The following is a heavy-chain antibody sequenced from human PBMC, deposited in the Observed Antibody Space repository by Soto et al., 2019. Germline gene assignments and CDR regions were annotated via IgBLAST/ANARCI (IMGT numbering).Heavy chain of an antibody. D-gene: IGHD7-27*01. V-gene: IGHV4-4*02. J-gene: IGHJ4*02. Sequence: SVTLSLSYAVSGGYISNMNWWRWVRQSPGKGLEWIGEIYHSGSTSYNPSLKSRVTISVDKSKNQFSLKLSSVTPEDTAVYYCARDELGMDYWAQGTLVTVSS. CDR3: ARDELGMDY. CDR1: GGYISNMNW. CDR2: IYHSGST.